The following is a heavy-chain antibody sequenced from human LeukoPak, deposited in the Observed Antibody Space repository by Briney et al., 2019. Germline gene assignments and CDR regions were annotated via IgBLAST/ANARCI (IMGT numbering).Heavy chain of an antibody. CDR2: IYPGDSDT. CDR1: GYSFTSYW. Sequence: GESLKISCKGSGYSFTSYWIGWVRQMPGKGLEWMGIIYPGDSDTRYSPSFQGQVTISADKSISTAYLQWSSLKGSDTAMYYCGASVGGNGTKDDAFDIRGQGTMVTVSS. D-gene: IGHD4-23*01. V-gene: IGHV5-51*01. J-gene: IGHJ3*02. CDR3: GASVGGNGTKDDAFDI.